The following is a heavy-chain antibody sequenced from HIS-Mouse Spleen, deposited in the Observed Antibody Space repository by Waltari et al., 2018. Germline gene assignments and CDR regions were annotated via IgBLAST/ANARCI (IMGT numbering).Heavy chain of an antibody. D-gene: IGHD6-13*01. CDR1: GYTFTGYY. CDR2: INPNSGGK. Sequence: QVQLVQSGAEVKKPGASVKVSCKASGYTFTGYYMHWVRQAPGQGLEWMGWINPNSGGKNYAQKVQGRVTMTRETSISTAYMELSRLRSDDTAVYYCARGQQKGGAFDYWGQGTLVTVSS. J-gene: IGHJ4*02. CDR3: ARGQQKGGAFDY. V-gene: IGHV1-2*02.